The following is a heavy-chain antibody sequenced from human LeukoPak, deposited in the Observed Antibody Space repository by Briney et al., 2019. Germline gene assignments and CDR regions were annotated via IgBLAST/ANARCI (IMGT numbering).Heavy chain of an antibody. CDR1: GFSFRSYS. CDR2: ISSSSSYI. Sequence: GGSLRLSCAACGFSFRSYSMNWGRQAPGKGLEWVSSISSSSSYIYYADSVKGRFTISRDNAKNSLYLQMNSLRAEDTAVYHCASRGGFDPWGQGTQVTVSS. V-gene: IGHV3-21*01. CDR3: ASRGGFDP. J-gene: IGHJ5*02.